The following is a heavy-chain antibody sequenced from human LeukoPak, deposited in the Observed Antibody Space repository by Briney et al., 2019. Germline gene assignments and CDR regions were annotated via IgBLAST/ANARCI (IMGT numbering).Heavy chain of an antibody. CDR2: MNPNSGNT. V-gene: IGHV1-8*03. CDR3: AGAMVRGRYWFDP. CDR1: GYTFTSYD. D-gene: IGHD3-10*01. J-gene: IGHJ5*02. Sequence: ASVKVSCKASGYTFTSYDIDWVRQATGQGLEWMGWMNPNSGNTGYAQKFQGRVTITRNTSISTAYMELSSLRSEDTAVYYCAGAMVRGRYWFDPWGQGTLVTVSS.